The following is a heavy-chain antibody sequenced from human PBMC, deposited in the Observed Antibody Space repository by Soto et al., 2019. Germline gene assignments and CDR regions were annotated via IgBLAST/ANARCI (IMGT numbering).Heavy chain of an antibody. J-gene: IGHJ4*02. D-gene: IGHD3-22*01. CDR1: GGSFSGYY. CDR2: INHSGST. Sequence: QVQLQQWGAGLLKPSETLSLTCAVYGGSFSGYYWSWIRQPPGKGLEWIGEINHSGSTNYNPSLKSRVTISVDTSKNQFSLKLSSVTAADTAVYYCARESYYDSSGPTDWGQGTLVTVSS. CDR3: ARESYYDSSGPTD. V-gene: IGHV4-34*01.